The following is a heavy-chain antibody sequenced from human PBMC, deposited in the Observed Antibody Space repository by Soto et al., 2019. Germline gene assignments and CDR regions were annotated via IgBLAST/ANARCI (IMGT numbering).Heavy chain of an antibody. Sequence: QVHLVQSGSEMKTPGASVKVSCKASGYTFTTYATHWVRQAPGQRLEWMGVINVGNGNVEYSVHFQGRVTITRDTYATTAYMELNRLSSEDTAVYFCARGGPGGSWLIFDWGQGTLVTVAS. CDR1: GYTFTTYA. CDR3: ARGGPGGSWLIFD. J-gene: IGHJ4*02. CDR2: INVGNGNV. D-gene: IGHD3-16*01. V-gene: IGHV1-3*01.